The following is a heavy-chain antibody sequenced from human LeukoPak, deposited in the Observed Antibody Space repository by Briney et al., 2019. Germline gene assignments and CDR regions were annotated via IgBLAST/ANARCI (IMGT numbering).Heavy chain of an antibody. CDR3: ARDGYQWLSYFDY. CDR1: GGTFSSYA. V-gene: IGHV1-69*04. J-gene: IGHJ4*02. Sequence: SVKVSCKASGGTFSSYAISWVRQAPGQGLEWMGRIIPILGIANYAQKFQGRVTITADKSTSTAYMELSSLRSEDTAVYYCARDGYQWLSYFDYWGQGTLVTVSS. CDR2: IIPILGIA. D-gene: IGHD6-19*01.